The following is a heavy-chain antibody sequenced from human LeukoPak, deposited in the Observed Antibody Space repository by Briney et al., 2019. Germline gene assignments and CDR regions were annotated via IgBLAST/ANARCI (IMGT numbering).Heavy chain of an antibody. J-gene: IGHJ3*02. V-gene: IGHV4-59*01. D-gene: IGHD3-22*01. CDR3: ARVSNSGYNSRGAFDI. CDR1: GGSISSYY. Sequence: SETLSLTCTVSGGSISSYYWSWIRQPPGKGLEWIGYIYYSGSTNYNPSLKSRVTISVDTSKNQFSLKLSSVTAADTAVYYCARVSNSGYNSRGAFDIWGQGTMVTVSS. CDR2: IYYSGST.